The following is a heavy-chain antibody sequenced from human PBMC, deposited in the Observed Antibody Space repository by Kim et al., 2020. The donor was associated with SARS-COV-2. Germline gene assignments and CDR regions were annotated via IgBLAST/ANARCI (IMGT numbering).Heavy chain of an antibody. CDR2: INDGGST. V-gene: IGHV4-34*01. J-gene: IGHJ4*02. CDR3: ARGRRHYFGSGSYLY. CDR1: GGSLSCYY. Sequence: SETLSLTCAVYGGSLSCYYWSWIRQPPGKGLEWIGEINDGGSTNHNPSLKSRVTISVDTSRNQFSLSLSSVTAADTAVYYCARGRRHYFGSGSYLYWGPGTLVTVSS. D-gene: IGHD3-10*01.